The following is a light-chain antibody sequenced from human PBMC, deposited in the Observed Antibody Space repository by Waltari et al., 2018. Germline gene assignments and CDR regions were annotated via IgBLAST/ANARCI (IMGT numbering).Light chain of an antibody. Sequence: QSALTQPPSASGSPGQTVIISCTGTRSDLGAYKYVSWYQQIPGRAPALIIYEVDRRPPGVPDRFSGSKSGNTASLTVSGLQTEDEGDYYCSSYAGSNKLIFGGVTKLTVL. CDR3: SSYAGSNKLI. J-gene: IGLJ2*01. CDR2: EVD. CDR1: RSDLGAYKY. V-gene: IGLV2-8*01.